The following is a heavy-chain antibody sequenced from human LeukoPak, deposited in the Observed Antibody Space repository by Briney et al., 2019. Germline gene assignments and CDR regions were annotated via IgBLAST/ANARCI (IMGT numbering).Heavy chain of an antibody. D-gene: IGHD3-22*01. J-gene: IGHJ6*03. Sequence: ASVKVSCKVSGYTLTELSMHWVRQATGQGLEWMGWMNPNSGNTGYAQKFQGRVTMTRNTSISTAYMELSSLRSEDTAVYYCARAKIWLVGYYYYYMDVWGKGTTVTISS. V-gene: IGHV1-8*01. CDR3: ARAKIWLVGYYYYYMDV. CDR2: MNPNSGNT. CDR1: GYTLTELS.